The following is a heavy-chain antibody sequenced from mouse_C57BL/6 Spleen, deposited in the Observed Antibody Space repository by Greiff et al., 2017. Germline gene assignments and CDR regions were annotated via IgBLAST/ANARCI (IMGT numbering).Heavy chain of an antibody. CDR3: ARSYGSSYEDY. J-gene: IGHJ2*01. Sequence: QVQLQQPGAELARPGASVKMSCKASGYTFTSYTMHWVKQRPGQGLEWIGYINPSSGSTKYNQKFKDKATLTADKSSSTADMQLSSLTSEDSAVYYYARSYGSSYEDYWGQGTTLTVSS. D-gene: IGHD1-1*01. CDR2: INPSSGST. CDR1: GYTFTSYT. V-gene: IGHV1-4*01.